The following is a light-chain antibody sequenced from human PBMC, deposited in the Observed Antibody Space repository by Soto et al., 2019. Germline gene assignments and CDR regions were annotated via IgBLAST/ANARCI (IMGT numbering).Light chain of an antibody. V-gene: IGLV1-44*01. J-gene: IGLJ3*02. CDR3: ATWSDSLKGWV. Sequence: QSVLTQPPSASRTPGQRVTIPCSGSSSDIGSNNVNWYQQLPGAAPRLLIYANDHRPSGVPDRFSASKSCTSASLAISGVRSADEAFYYCATWSDSLKGWVFGGGTKLTVL. CDR1: SSDIGSNN. CDR2: AND.